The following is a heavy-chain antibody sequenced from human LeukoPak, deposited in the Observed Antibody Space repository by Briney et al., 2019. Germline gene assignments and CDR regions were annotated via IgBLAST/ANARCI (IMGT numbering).Heavy chain of an antibody. Sequence: SESLSLTCTVSGDSMISYYLSWIRQLPGKGLEWIGYIYYTGTTNYNPSLRSRVIISVDTSRNQFSLRLNSVTAADTAVYYCARLLPNTLPGLPYNYHYLDVWGKGTTVAVSS. J-gene: IGHJ6*03. CDR3: ARLLPNTLPGLPYNYHYLDV. V-gene: IGHV4-59*01. CDR1: GDSMISYY. D-gene: IGHD2-15*01. CDR2: IYYTGTT.